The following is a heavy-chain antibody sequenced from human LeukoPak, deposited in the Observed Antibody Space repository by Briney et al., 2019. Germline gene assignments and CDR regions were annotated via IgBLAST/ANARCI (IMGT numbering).Heavy chain of an antibody. D-gene: IGHD3-22*01. V-gene: IGHV1-18*01. CDR3: ARTYYYDSVSAFDI. CDR1: GYTFTSYG. Sequence: ASVKVSCTASGYTFTSYGISWVRQAPGQGLEWMGWISAYNGNTNYAQKLQGRVTMTTDTSTSTAYMELRSLRSDDTAVYYCARTYYYDSVSAFDIWGQGTMVTVSS. J-gene: IGHJ3*02. CDR2: ISAYNGNT.